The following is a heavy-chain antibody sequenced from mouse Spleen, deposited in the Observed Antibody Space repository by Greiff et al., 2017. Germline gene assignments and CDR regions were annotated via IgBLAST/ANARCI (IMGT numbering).Heavy chain of an antibody. J-gene: IGHJ1*03. V-gene: IGHV14-4*01. Sequence: EVQLQQSGAELVRPGASVKLSCTASGFNIKDDYMHWVKQRPEQGLEWIGWIDPENGDTEYASKFQGKATITADTSSNTAYLQLSSLTSEDTAVYYCTTWGWAYWYFDVWGTGTTVTVSS. CDR3: TTWGWAYWYFDV. CDR1: GFNIKDDY. CDR2: IDPENGDT. D-gene: IGHD3-3*01.